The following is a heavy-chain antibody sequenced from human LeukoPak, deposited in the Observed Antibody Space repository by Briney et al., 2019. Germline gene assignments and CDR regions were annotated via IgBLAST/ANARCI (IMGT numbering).Heavy chain of an antibody. V-gene: IGHV4-30-2*01. CDR1: GGSISSGGYS. CDR3: ARHQAAAGTRSGSWFDP. CDR2: IYHSGST. D-gene: IGHD6-13*01. J-gene: IGHJ5*02. Sequence: SETLSLTCAVSGGSISSGGYSWSWIRQPPGKGLEWIGYIYHSGSTYYNPSLKSRVTISVDTSKNQFSLKLSSVTAADTAVYYCARHQAAAGTRSGSWFDPWGQGTLVTVSS.